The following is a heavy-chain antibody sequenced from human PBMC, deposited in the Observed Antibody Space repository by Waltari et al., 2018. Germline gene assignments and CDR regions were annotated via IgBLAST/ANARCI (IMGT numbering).Heavy chain of an antibody. V-gene: IGHV3-21*01. Sequence: EVQLVESGGGLVKPGGSLRLSCGASGFSFSSYSMNWVRQAPGKGLEWVTYISCSTTYIHNADSVEGRFTISRDNAKNALYLQMNSLRVEDTAVYYCVSGGWGFYFDYWGQGTVVTVSS. CDR3: VSGGWGFYFDY. CDR2: ISCSTTYI. D-gene: IGHD7-27*01. CDR1: GFSFSSYS. J-gene: IGHJ4*02.